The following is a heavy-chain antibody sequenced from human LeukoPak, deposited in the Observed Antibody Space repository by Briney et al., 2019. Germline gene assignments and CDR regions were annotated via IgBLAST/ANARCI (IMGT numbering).Heavy chain of an antibody. Sequence: ASVKVSCKASGYTFTSYDINWVRQATGQGLEWMGWMNPNSGNTGYAQKFQGRVTMTRNTSISTAYMELSSLRSEDTAVYYCARHYCSSTSRPYYFDYWGQGTLVTVSS. CDR2: MNPNSGNT. CDR1: GYTFTSYD. J-gene: IGHJ4*02. CDR3: ARHYCSSTSRPYYFDY. V-gene: IGHV1-8*01. D-gene: IGHD2-2*01.